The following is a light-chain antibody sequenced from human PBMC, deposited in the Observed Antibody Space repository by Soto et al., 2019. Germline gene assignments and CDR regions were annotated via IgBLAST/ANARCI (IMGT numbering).Light chain of an antibody. CDR3: QQYGSSPRT. Sequence: EIVLTQSPGTLSLSPGERATLSCRASQSVSSGYLAWYQQKLGQAPRLLIYGASSRATGIPDRFSGSGSGTDFTLTISRLEPEDFVVYYCQQYGSSPRTFGQGTKVEIK. CDR1: QSVSSGY. CDR2: GAS. V-gene: IGKV3-20*01. J-gene: IGKJ1*01.